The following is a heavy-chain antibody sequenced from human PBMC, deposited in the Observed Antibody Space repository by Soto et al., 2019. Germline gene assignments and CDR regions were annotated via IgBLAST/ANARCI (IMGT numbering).Heavy chain of an antibody. V-gene: IGHV4-39*01. J-gene: IGHJ5*02. D-gene: IGHD3-9*01. CDR1: GGSISSSSYY. CDR2: IYYSGST. Sequence: SETLSLTCTVSGGSISSSSYYWGWIRQPPGKGLEWIGSIYYSGSTYYNPSLKSRVTISVDTSKNQFSLKLSSVTAADTAVYYRERKYAIFTGYYRRLDTWGQGTLVTVSS. CDR3: ERKYAIFTGYYRRLDT.